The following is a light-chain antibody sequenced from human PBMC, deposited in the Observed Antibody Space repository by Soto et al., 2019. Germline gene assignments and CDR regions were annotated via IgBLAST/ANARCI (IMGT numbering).Light chain of an antibody. V-gene: IGKV3-20*01. CDR3: QQYGSSPWT. J-gene: IGKJ1*01. CDR1: QSVSSRY. CDR2: GAS. Sequence: EIVLTQSPGTLPLSPGERATLSCRASQSVSSRYLGWYQQKPGQAPRLLIYGASSRATGIPDRFRGSGSGTDFTLTISRLEPEDFAVYYCQQYGSSPWTFGQGTKVEIK.